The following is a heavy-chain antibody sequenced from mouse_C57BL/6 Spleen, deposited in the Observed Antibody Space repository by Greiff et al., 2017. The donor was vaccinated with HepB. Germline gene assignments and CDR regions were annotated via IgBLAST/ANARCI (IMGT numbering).Heavy chain of an antibody. V-gene: IGHV14-3*01. CDR3: TLITTVVPYWYFDV. Sequence: VQLKQSVAELVRPGASVKLSCTASGFNIKNTYMHWVKQRPEQGLEWIGRIDPANGNTKSAPKFQGKATITADTSSNTAYLQLSSLTSEDTAIYYCTLITTVVPYWYFDVWGTGTTVTVSS. CDR2: IDPANGNT. D-gene: IGHD1-1*01. J-gene: IGHJ1*03. CDR1: GFNIKNTY.